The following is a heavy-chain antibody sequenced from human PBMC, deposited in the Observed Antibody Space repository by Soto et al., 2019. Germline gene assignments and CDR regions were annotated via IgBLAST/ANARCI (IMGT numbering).Heavy chain of an antibody. D-gene: IGHD2-2*01. V-gene: IGHV1-18*01. CDR3: ARDETYRSYYFDH. CDR1: GYMFISYG. Sequence: QVQLVQSGAEVRQSGASVNVSCKASGYMFISYGFSWVRQAPGQGLEWMGWISGYNGKTEYAQKFQGRVTLTTDTSTSTAYMELRSLSLVDTVVYLCARDETYRSYYFDHWGQGTLVTVSS. J-gene: IGHJ4*02. CDR2: ISGYNGKT.